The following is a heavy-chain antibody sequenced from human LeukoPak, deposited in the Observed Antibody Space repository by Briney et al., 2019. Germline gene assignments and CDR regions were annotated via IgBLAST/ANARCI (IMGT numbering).Heavy chain of an antibody. CDR3: VKDQSYCSRGSCYYYFDP. CDR2: ISSNGGST. CDR1: GFTFRSYA. J-gene: IGHJ4*02. D-gene: IGHD2-15*01. V-gene: IGHV3-64D*09. Sequence: PGGSLRLSCSASGFTFRSYAMQWVRQTPGKGLEYVSAISSNGGSTYYVDSVKGRFTISRDNSKNTLYLQMSSLRGEDTAVYYCVKDQSYCSRGSCYYYFDPWGQGTLVTVSS.